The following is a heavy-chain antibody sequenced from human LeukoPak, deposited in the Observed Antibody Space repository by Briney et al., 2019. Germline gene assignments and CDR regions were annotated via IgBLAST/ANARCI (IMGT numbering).Heavy chain of an antibody. CDR3: ARVVVVAATSAFDI. D-gene: IGHD2-15*01. Sequence: SVKVSCKASGYTFTSYAISWVRQAPGQGLEWMGGIIPIFGTANYAQKFQGRVTITADESTSTAYMEPSSLRSEDTAVYYCARVVVVAATSAFDIWGQGTMVTVSS. CDR2: IIPIFGTA. V-gene: IGHV1-69*13. J-gene: IGHJ3*02. CDR1: GYTFTSYA.